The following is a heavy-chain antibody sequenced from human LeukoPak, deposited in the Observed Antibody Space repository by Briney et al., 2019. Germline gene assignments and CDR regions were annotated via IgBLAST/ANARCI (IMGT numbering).Heavy chain of an antibody. Sequence: PGGSLRLSCAASGFTFSSYAMHWVRQAPGKGLEWVAVISYDGSNKYYADSVKGRFTISRDNAKNSLYLQMNSLRAEDTAVYYCAREAGYCSGGSCYSPHSYYGMDVWGQGTTVTVSS. J-gene: IGHJ6*02. CDR3: AREAGYCSGGSCYSPHSYYGMDV. V-gene: IGHV3-30-3*01. D-gene: IGHD2-15*01. CDR2: ISYDGSNK. CDR1: GFTFSSYA.